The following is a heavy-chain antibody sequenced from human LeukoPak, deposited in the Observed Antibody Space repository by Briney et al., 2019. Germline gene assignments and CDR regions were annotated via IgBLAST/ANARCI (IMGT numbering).Heavy chain of an antibody. CDR2: INHSGST. CDR3: ARGSLNWYRRGNWFDP. V-gene: IGHV4-34*01. D-gene: IGHD6-13*01. CDR1: GGSFSGYF. Sequence: SETLSLTCAVYGGSFSGYFWSWIRQPPGKGLEWIGEINHSGSTNYNPSLKSRVTISIDTSKNQFSLKLTSVTAADTAVYYCARGSLNWYRRGNWFDPWGQGTLVTVSS. J-gene: IGHJ5*02.